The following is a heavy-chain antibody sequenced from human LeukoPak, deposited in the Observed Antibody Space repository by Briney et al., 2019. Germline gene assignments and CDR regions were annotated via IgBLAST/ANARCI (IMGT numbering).Heavy chain of an antibody. CDR1: GYFISSGYY. CDR3: ASSGDILTGTYRGIDY. D-gene: IGHD3-9*01. J-gene: IGHJ4*02. Sequence: SETLSVTCADSGYFISSGYYWGWIRQPPGKGLEWIGSIYHSGSTYYNPSLKSRVTISVDTSKNQFSLKLNSVTAADTAVYYCASSGDILTGTYRGIDYWGQGTLVTVSS. V-gene: IGHV4-38-2*01. CDR2: IYHSGST.